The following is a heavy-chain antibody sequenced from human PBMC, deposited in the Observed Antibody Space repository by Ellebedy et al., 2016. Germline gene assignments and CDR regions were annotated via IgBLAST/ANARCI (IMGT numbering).Heavy chain of an antibody. CDR1: GFTFSSYS. Sequence: GESLKISCAASGFTFSSYSMNWVRQAPGKGLEWVSSISSSCSYIYYADSVKGRFTISRDNAKNSLYLQMNSLRAEDTAVYYCASSTMIVVVNYYYYGMDVWGQGTTVTVSS. CDR2: ISSSCSYI. CDR3: ASSTMIVVVNYYYYGMDV. V-gene: IGHV3-21*01. D-gene: IGHD3-22*01. J-gene: IGHJ6*02.